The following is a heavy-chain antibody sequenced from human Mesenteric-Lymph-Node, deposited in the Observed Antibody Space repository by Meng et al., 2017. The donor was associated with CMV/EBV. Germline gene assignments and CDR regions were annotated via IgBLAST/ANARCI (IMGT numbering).Heavy chain of an antibody. CDR2: IYSGGST. J-gene: IGHJ4*02. D-gene: IGHD2-2*01. CDR1: GFTVSSNY. Sequence: GESLKISCAASGFTVSSNYMSWVRQAPGKGLEWVSVIYSGGSTYYADSVKGRFTISRDNSKNTLYLQMNSLRAEDTAVYYCARPPARRFDSWGQGTLVTVSS. V-gene: IGHV3-53*01. CDR3: ARPPARRFDS.